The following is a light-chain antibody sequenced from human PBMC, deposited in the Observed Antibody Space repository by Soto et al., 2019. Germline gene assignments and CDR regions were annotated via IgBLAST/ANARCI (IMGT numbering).Light chain of an antibody. CDR1: QSISSY. J-gene: IGKJ1*01. V-gene: IGKV3-11*01. CDR3: QQRPSWT. CDR2: DAS. Sequence: EIVLTQSPATLSLSPGERATLSCRASQSISSYLAWYQQKPGQAPRLLIYDASNRATGIPARFSGSGSGTDFTLTISSQEPEDFAVYYCQQRPSWTFGQGTKVEI.